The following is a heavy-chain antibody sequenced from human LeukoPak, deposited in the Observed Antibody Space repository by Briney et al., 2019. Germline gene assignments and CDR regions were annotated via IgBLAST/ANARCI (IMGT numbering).Heavy chain of an antibody. J-gene: IGHJ4*02. CDR1: GGSISSGDYY. CDR2: IYYSGST. CDR3: ARGGVATKFDY. Sequence: SQTLSLTRTVSGGSISSGDYYWSWIRQPPGKGLEWIGYIYYSGSTYYNPSLKSRVTISVDTSKNQFSLKLSSVTAADTAVYYCARGGVATKFDYWGQGTLVTVSS. D-gene: IGHD5-12*01. V-gene: IGHV4-30-4*01.